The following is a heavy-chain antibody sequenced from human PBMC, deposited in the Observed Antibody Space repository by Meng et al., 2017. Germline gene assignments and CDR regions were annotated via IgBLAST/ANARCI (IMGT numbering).Heavy chain of an antibody. J-gene: IGHJ5*02. CDR1: GYSFTSYW. Sequence: KVSCKGSGYSFTSYWIGWVRQMPGKGPEWMGIIYPGDSDTRYSPSFQGQVTISADKSISTAYLQWSSLKASDTAMYYCARQWHLESNWFDPWGQGTLVTVSS. CDR2: IYPGDSDT. D-gene: IGHD1-1*01. CDR3: ARQWHLESNWFDP. V-gene: IGHV5-51*01.